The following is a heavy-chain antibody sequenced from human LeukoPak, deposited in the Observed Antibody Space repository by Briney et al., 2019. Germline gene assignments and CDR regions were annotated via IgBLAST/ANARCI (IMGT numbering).Heavy chain of an antibody. J-gene: IGHJ4*02. V-gene: IGHV1-2*02. D-gene: IGHD2-2*01. CDR3: ARGVGEYCSSTSCYASDY. Sequence: ASVKVSCKASGYTFTGYYIHWVRQAPGQGLEWMGWINPNSGGTNYAQKFQGRVTMTRDTSISTAYMELSRLRSDDTAVYYCARGVGEYCSSTSCYASDYWGQGTLVTVSS. CDR2: INPNSGGT. CDR1: GYTFTGYY.